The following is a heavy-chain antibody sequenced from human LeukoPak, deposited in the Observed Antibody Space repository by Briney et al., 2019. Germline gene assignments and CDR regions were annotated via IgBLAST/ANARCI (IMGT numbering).Heavy chain of an antibody. V-gene: IGHV3-9*01. D-gene: IGHD6-19*01. CDR3: AKDPGIAVAGTSYFDY. Sequence: GRSLRLSCAASGFTFDDYAMHWVRQAPGKGLEWVSGISWNSGSIGYADSVKGRFTISRDNAKNSLYLQMNSLRAEDTALYYCAKDPGIAVAGTSYFDYWGQGTLVTVSS. CDR1: GFTFDDYA. CDR2: ISWNSGSI. J-gene: IGHJ4*02.